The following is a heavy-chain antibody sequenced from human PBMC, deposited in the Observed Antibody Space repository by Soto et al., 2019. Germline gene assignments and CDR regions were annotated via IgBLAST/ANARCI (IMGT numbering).Heavy chain of an antibody. V-gene: IGHV3-7*05. CDR3: ASAPGYDVNWFDP. D-gene: IGHD5-12*01. CDR1: GFTFSSYW. J-gene: IGHJ5*02. CDR2: IKQDGSEK. Sequence: PGGSLRLSCAASGFTFSSYWMSWVRQAPGKGLEWVANIKQDGSEKYYVDSVKGRFTISRDNAKNSLYLQMNSLRAEDTAVYYCASAPGYDVNWFDPWGQGTLVTVSS.